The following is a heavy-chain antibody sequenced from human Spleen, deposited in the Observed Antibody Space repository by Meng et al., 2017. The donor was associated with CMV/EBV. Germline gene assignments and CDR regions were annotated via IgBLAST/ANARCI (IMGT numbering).Heavy chain of an antibody. V-gene: IGHV4-34*01. CDR2: INHSGRT. Sequence: SETLSLTCTVSGGSISSYYWSWIRQPPGEGLEWIGEINHSGRTIHNPSLKSRVTMSVDTSKNQFSLKMTSVTAADTALYYCARVRPRYYHYGMDVWGQGTTVTVSS. CDR3: ARVRPRYYHYGMDV. CDR1: GGSISSYY. D-gene: IGHD6-6*01. J-gene: IGHJ6*02.